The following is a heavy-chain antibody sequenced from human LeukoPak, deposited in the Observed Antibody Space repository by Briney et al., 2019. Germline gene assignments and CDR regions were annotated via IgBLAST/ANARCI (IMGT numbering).Heavy chain of an antibody. CDR3: ARVGSKPPHYYYYYMDV. CDR2: IYTSGST. CDR1: GGSFSGYY. J-gene: IGHJ6*03. V-gene: IGHV4-59*10. D-gene: IGHD4-11*01. Sequence: SETLSLTCAVYGGSFSGYYWSWIRQPAGKGLEWIGRIYTSGSTNYNPSLKSRVTISVDTSKNQFSLKLSSVTAADTAAYYCARVGSKPPHYYYYYMDVWGKGTTVTVSS.